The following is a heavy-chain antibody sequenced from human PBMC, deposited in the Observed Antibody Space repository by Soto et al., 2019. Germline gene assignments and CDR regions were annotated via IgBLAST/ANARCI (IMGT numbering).Heavy chain of an antibody. D-gene: IGHD3-3*02. J-gene: IGHJ4*02. CDR3: ARDPSIRSPPDY. V-gene: IGHV3-11*05. Sequence: PGGSLRLSCTASGFTFNGYYMTWFRRAPGTGLEWISYISSTGSYTNYADSVKGRFTISRDNAKNSLYLQMDNLRDEDTAVYYCARDPSIRSPPDYWGRGTLVTVSS. CDR2: ISSTGSYT. CDR1: GFTFNGYY.